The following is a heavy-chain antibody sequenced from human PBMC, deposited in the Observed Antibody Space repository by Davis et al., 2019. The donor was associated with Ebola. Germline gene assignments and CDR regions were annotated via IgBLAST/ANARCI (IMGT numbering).Heavy chain of an antibody. V-gene: IGHV4-59*01. J-gene: IGHJ4*02. CDR2: IYHSGST. CDR1: GGSISPFY. D-gene: IGHD6-19*01. CDR3: ARGRPSRSFDF. Sequence: PSETLSLTCTVSGGSISPFYWSWIRQSPGKGLEWIGYIYHSGSTRFNPSLMRRLTFSVDKSNNQVSLDLASVTAADTAVYYCARGRPSRSFDFWGQGTLVTVSS.